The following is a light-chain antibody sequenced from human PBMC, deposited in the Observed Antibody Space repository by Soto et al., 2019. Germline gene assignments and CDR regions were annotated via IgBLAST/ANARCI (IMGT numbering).Light chain of an antibody. CDR3: QQYNTYQWT. CDR2: KTS. J-gene: IGKJ1*01. Sequence: DVQMTQSPSTLSASVGDRVTITCRASQTINNWLAWYQQRPGKAPTFLIYKTSTLETGVPSRFSGSGSGTEFTLTISSLQHEDFEIYYCQQYNTYQWTLGQGTKVDIK. V-gene: IGKV1-5*03. CDR1: QTINNW.